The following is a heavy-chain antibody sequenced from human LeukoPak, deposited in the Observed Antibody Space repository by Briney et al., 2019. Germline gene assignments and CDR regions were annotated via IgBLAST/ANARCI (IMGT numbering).Heavy chain of an antibody. Sequence: GASVKVSCKASGYTFTGYYMHWVRQAPGQGLEWMGWINPNSGGTNYAQKFQGRVTMTRDTSISTAYMELSRLRSDDTAVYYCARDYYDSSGFGAFDTWGQGTMVTVSS. CDR1: GYTFTGYY. CDR2: INPNSGGT. V-gene: IGHV1-2*02. D-gene: IGHD3-22*01. J-gene: IGHJ3*02. CDR3: ARDYYDSSGFGAFDT.